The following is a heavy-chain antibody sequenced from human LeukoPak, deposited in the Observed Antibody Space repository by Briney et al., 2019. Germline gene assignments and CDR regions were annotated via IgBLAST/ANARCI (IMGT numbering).Heavy chain of an antibody. Sequence: GGSLRLSYGPSGFSVSNARMNWVRQAPGKGQEWVGRIKTNTDGRTKDYAAPVKGRFTISRDDPKNTLYLQMNSLKTDDTAVYYCATDYGSGSYYRCWGQGTLVTVSS. CDR3: ATDYGSGSYYRC. D-gene: IGHD3-10*01. J-gene: IGHJ4*02. CDR2: IKTNTDGRTK. V-gene: IGHV3-15*01. CDR1: GFSVSNAR.